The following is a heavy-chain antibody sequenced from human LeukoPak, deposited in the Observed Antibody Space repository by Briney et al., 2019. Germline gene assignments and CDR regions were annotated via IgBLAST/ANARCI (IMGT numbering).Heavy chain of an antibody. D-gene: IGHD2-15*01. CDR1: GAPVNNHH. CDR3: ARDKVVVAASGKYYFDY. Sequence: PSETLSLTCSVSGAPVNNHHGGWIRQPAGKGLEWIGRITASGSTNYTPSLRSRVTISVDKSKNQLFLRLASVTAADTAVYYCARDKVVVAASGKYYFDYWGQGTLVAVSS. V-gene: IGHV4-4*07. J-gene: IGHJ4*02. CDR2: ITASGST.